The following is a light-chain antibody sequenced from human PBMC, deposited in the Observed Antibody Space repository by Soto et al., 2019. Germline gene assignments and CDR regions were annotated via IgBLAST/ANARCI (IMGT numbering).Light chain of an antibody. CDR1: NIGSKS. Sequence: SSELTQPPSVSVAPGQTARITCGGNNIGSKSVHWYQQKPGQAPILVVYDDNDRPSGIPERFSGSNSGNTATLTISRVEAGDEADYYCQVWDTGSDHPDVFGPGTKVTVL. CDR2: DDN. J-gene: IGLJ1*01. CDR3: QVWDTGSDHPDV. V-gene: IGLV3-21*02.